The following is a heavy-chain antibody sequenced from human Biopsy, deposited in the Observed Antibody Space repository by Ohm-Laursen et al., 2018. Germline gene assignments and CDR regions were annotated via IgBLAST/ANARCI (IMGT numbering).Heavy chain of an antibody. CDR3: AKDLRKKAAIHLWATWFDP. Sequence: SLRLSCTSSGFAFSSNALNWDCQVTGRGLGMVSAVSTGDAATYYADSVTGRFTISRDNFKNTLFLQMDGLTADDTALYYCAKDLRKKAAIHLWATWFDPWGQGTLVTVSS. CDR2: VSTGDAAT. J-gene: IGHJ5*02. V-gene: IGHV3-23*01. CDR1: GFAFSSNA. D-gene: IGHD5-18*01.